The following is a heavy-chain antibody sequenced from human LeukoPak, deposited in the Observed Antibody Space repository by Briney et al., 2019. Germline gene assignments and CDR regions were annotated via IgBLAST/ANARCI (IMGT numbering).Heavy chain of an antibody. J-gene: IGHJ6*02. CDR3: ASRDVPSRLHYYYYGMDV. CDR1: GGTFSSYA. CDR2: IIPIFGTA. Sequence: SVKVSCKASGGTFSSYAISWVRQAPGQGLEWMGGIIPIFGTANYAQKFQGRVTITADESTSTAYMELSSLRSEDTAVYYCASRDVPSRLHYYYYGMDVWGQGTTVTVSS. D-gene: IGHD3-10*02. V-gene: IGHV1-69*13.